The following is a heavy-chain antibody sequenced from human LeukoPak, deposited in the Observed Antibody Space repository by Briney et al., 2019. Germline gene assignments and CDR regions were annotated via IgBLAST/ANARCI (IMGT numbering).Heavy chain of an antibody. J-gene: IGHJ4*02. D-gene: IGHD3-22*01. CDR2: IGTTGDT. CDR1: GFTFSSYD. V-gene: IGHV3-13*01. CDR3: ARGDYDSSGYQIDY. Sequence: GGSLRLSCAASGFTFSSYDMHWVRQATGKGLEWVSGIGTTGDTYYPGSVKGRFTISRENAKNSVHLQMNTLRAGDTAVYYCARGDYDSSGYQIDYWGQGTLVTVSS.